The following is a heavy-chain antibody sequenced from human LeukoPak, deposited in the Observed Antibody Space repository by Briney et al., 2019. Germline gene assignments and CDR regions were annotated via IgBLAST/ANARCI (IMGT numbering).Heavy chain of an antibody. CDR3: ARDRGGSAFDI. J-gene: IGHJ3*02. CDR1: GFTFRSYW. Sequence: TGGSLRLSCAPSGFTFRSYWMHWVRQAPGKGLVWVSRINSDGSSTSYADSMKGRFTISRDNAKNTLYLQMNSLRAEDTAVYHCARDRGGSAFDILGQGTMVTVSS. CDR2: INSDGSST. D-gene: IGHD3-10*01. V-gene: IGHV3-74*01.